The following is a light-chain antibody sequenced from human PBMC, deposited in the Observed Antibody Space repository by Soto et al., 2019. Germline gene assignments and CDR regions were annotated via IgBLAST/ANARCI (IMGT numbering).Light chain of an antibody. CDR2: EVT. V-gene: IGLV2-8*01. Sequence: LTRPPSASGFPGQSVTISCTGTSSDVGYYDYVSWYQQHPGKAPKLVIYEVTKRPSGVPDRVSASKSGNTASLTVSGLRAEDEADYYCSSYAGSNNFVFGSGTKVTVL. J-gene: IGLJ1*01. CDR3: SSYAGSNNFV. CDR1: SSDVGYYDY.